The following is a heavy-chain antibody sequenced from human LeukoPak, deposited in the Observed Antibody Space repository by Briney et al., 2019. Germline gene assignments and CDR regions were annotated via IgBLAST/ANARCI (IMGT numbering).Heavy chain of an antibody. D-gene: IGHD5-18*01. CDR1: GFTMSCYW. CDR3: ARDRARVEGQLGSFDY. V-gene: IGHV3-7*04. Sequence: GGALRLSCVASGFTMSCYWMNWVRQAPGKGLEGVANIKQDGGEKYYVDSMKGRFTISRDNAKNSLYLQMDSLRAEDTAVYYCARDRARVEGQLGSFDYWGQGTLVTVSS. CDR2: IKQDGGEK. J-gene: IGHJ4*02.